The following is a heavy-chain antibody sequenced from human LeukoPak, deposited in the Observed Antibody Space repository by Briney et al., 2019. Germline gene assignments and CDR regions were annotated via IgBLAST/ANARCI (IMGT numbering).Heavy chain of an antibody. V-gene: IGHV1-69*13. D-gene: IGHD3-22*01. CDR2: IIPIFGTA. CDR3: ARDSYYYDSSGYQKGDAFDI. J-gene: IGHJ3*02. Sequence: VASVKVSCKASGGTFSSYAVSWVRQAPGQGLEWMGGIIPIFGTANYAQKFQGRVTITADESTSTAYMELSSLRSEDTAVYYCARDSYYYDSSGYQKGDAFDIWGQGTMVTVSS. CDR1: GGTFSSYA.